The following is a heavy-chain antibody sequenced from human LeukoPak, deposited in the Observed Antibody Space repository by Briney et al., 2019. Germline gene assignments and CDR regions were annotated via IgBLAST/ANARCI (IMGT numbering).Heavy chain of an antibody. Sequence: GGSLRLSCSASGFTFSSYAMSWVRQAPGKGLEWVSTINNNGGSTSYADSVKGRFTISRDNSKNTLYLQMNSLRAEDTAVYYCAKPVTVSSPFDYWGQGTLVSVSS. CDR1: GFTFSSYA. CDR2: INNNGGST. CDR3: AKPVTVSSPFDY. D-gene: IGHD3-10*01. J-gene: IGHJ4*02. V-gene: IGHV3-23*01.